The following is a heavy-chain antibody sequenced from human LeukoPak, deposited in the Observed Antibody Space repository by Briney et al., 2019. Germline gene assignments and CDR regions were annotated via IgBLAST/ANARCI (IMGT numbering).Heavy chain of an antibody. CDR3: ARDLFTMVRGVII. CDR2: IRYDGTNK. CDR1: GFTFSSYG. Sequence: GGSLRLSCAASGFTFSSYGMHWVRQAPGKGLEWVAFIRYDGTNKYYTDSVKGRFTISRDNSKNTLYLQMNSLRAEDTAVYYCARDLFTMVRGVIIWGQGTLVTVSS. J-gene: IGHJ4*02. V-gene: IGHV3-30*02. D-gene: IGHD3-10*01.